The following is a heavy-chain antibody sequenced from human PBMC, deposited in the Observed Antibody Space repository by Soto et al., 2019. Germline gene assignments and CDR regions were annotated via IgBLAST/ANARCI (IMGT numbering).Heavy chain of an antibody. CDR2: IWNDGNGY. D-gene: IGHD6-13*01. CDR1: GFNFNNYG. V-gene: IGHV3-33*01. J-gene: IGHJ6*02. Sequence: QVQLVESGGGVVQPGRSLRLSCAASGFNFNNYGMHWVRQAPGKGLEWVAVIWNDGNGYYYANSVKGRFTMSRDNSKNTLYLQMSGLRAEDTAVYYCARRQISPPTRGAASARGGMDVWGQGTTVTVSS. CDR3: ARRQISPPTRGAASARGGMDV.